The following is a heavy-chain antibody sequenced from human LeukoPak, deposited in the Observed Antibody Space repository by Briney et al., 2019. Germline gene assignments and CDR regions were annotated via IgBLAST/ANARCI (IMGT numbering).Heavy chain of an antibody. Sequence: PSETLSLTCTVSGGSTSSYCWSWIRQPPGEGLEWIGYIYYSGSTNYNPSLKSRVTISVDTSKNQFSLKLSSVTAADTAVYYCAREWFGEIGYWGQGTLVTVSS. J-gene: IGHJ4*02. CDR1: GGSTSSYC. D-gene: IGHD3-10*01. V-gene: IGHV4-59*12. CDR3: AREWFGEIGY. CDR2: IYYSGST.